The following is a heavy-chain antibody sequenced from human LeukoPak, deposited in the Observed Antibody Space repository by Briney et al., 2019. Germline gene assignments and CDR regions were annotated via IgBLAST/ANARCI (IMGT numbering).Heavy chain of an antibody. CDR2: ISSSSSYI. CDR3: ARGSSGSYFFDY. Sequence: GGSLRLSCAASGLTFSSYSMNWVRQAPGKGLEWVSSISSSSSYIYYADSVKGRFTISRDNAKNSLYLQMNSLRAEDTAVYYCARGSSGSYFFDYWGQGTLVTVSS. D-gene: IGHD1-26*01. J-gene: IGHJ4*02. V-gene: IGHV3-21*01. CDR1: GLTFSSYS.